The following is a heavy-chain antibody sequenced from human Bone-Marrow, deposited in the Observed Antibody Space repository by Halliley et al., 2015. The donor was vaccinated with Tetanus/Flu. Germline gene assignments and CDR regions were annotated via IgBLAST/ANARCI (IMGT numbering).Heavy chain of an antibody. CDR2: INWNGVNT. D-gene: IGHD3-10*01. J-gene: IGHJ3*02. Sequence: SLRLSCASSGFTFSDYGMSWVRQAPGKGLEWVSGINWNGVNTGYADSVKGRFTISRDNAKNSLYLQMTSLRAEDTALYYCPRDEVEFALDIWGQGTQVTVSS. CDR3: PRDEVEFALDI. CDR1: GFTFSDYG. V-gene: IGHV3-20*04.